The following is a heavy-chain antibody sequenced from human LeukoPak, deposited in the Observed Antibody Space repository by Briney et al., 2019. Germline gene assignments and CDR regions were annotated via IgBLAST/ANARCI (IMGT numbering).Heavy chain of an antibody. CDR3: ARHAMVAAPIDY. J-gene: IGHJ4*02. Sequence: SETLSLTCTVSGGSISSSSYYWGWIRQPPGKGLEWIGSMYHSGNTYYNPSLKSRVIISVDTSKNQFSLKLSSVTAADTAVYYCARHAMVAAPIDYWGQGTLVTVSS. CDR1: GGSISSSSYY. CDR2: MYHSGNT. D-gene: IGHD2-15*01. V-gene: IGHV4-39*01.